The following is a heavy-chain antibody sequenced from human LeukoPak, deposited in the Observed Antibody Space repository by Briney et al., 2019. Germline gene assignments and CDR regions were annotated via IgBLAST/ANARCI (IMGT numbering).Heavy chain of an antibody. CDR1: GFTFSSYS. V-gene: IGHV3-21*01. CDR3: ARDGMTYYDILTGDFDY. CDR2: ISSSSSYI. J-gene: IGHJ4*02. Sequence: PGGSLRLSCAASGFTFSSYSMNWVRQAPGKGLEWVSSISSSSSYIYYADSVKGRFTISRDNAKNSLYLQMNSLRAEDTAVYYCARDGMTYYDILTGDFDYWGQGTLVTVYS. D-gene: IGHD3-9*01.